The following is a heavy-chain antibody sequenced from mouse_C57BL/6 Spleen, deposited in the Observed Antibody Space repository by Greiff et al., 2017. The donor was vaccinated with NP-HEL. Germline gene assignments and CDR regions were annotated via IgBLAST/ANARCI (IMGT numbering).Heavy chain of an antibody. Sequence: DVKLVESGGDLVKPGGSLKLSCAASGFTFSSYGMSWVRQTPDQRLEWVATISSGGSYTYYPDSVKGRFTISRDNAKNTLYLQISSLKSEDTGVYDCARRVLNCLDVWGTGTTVTVSA. J-gene: IGHJ1*03. V-gene: IGHV5-6*02. D-gene: IGHD1-3*01. CDR2: ISSGGSYT. CDR1: GFTFSSYG. CDR3: ARRVLNCLDV.